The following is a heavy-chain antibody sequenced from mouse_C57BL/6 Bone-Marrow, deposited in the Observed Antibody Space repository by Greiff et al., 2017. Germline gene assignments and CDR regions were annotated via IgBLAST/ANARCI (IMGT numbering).Heavy chain of an antibody. CDR1: GYTFTSYG. D-gene: IGHD2-4*01. J-gene: IGHJ3*01. CDR3: AGGLRQWFAY. Sequence: VKLMESGAELARPGASVKLSCKASGYTFTSYGISWVKQRTGQGLEWNGKIYPRSGNTYYNETFKGKATLTADKSSSKAYMELRSLTSEDSAVXFCAGGLRQWFAYWGQGTLVTVSA. CDR2: IYPRSGNT. V-gene: IGHV1-81*01.